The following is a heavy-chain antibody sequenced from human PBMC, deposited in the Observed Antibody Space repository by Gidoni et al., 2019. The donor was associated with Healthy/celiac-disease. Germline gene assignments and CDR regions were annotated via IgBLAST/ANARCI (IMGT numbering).Heavy chain of an antibody. J-gene: IGHJ4*02. V-gene: IGHV3-33*01. CDR2: IWYDGSNK. D-gene: IGHD6-13*01. CDR3: ARDRSGAAAGGDY. Sequence: QVQLVESGGGVVQPGRSLRLSCAAPGFPCSSSGMHWVRQAPGKGLEWLAVIWYDGSNKYYADSVKGRFTIPRDNSKNTLYLQMNSLRAEDTAVYYCARDRSGAAAGGDYWGQGTLVTVSS. CDR1: GFPCSSSG.